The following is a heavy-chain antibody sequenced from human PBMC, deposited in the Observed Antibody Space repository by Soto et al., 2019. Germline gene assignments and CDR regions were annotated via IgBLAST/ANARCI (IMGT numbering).Heavy chain of an antibody. CDR3: ARDDEYSGNGMDV. V-gene: IGHV3-33*01. D-gene: IGHD3-10*01. Sequence: QVQLVESGGGVVQPGRSLRLSCAASEFTFSNYGMHWVRQAPGKGLEWVAVILNDGSNRYHADSVKGRFTISRDNSKNTLYLQMNSLRGEDTAVYYCARDDEYSGNGMDVWGQGTTVTVS. CDR1: EFTFSNYG. J-gene: IGHJ6*02. CDR2: ILNDGSNR.